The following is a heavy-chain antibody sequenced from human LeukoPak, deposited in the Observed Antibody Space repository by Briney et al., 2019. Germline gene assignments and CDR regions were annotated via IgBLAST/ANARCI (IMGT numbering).Heavy chain of an antibody. CDR1: GFTFSSYG. V-gene: IGHV3-30*18. D-gene: IGHD3-3*01. CDR2: ISFDGSNK. Sequence: QPGGSLRLSCAASGFTFSSYGMHWVRQAPGKGLDWVAVISFDGSNKYYADSVKGRFTISRDNSKNTLYLQMNSLRAEDTAVYYCAKDTGPYYDFWSGHPPMGAFDPWGQGTLVTVSS. CDR3: AKDTGPYYDFWSGHPPMGAFDP. J-gene: IGHJ5*02.